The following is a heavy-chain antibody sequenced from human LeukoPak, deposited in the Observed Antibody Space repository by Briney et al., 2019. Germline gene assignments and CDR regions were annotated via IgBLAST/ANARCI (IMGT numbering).Heavy chain of an antibody. J-gene: IGHJ4*02. D-gene: IGHD3-22*01. CDR2: ISGSGDTT. CDR1: GFTFSSYG. CDR3: AKSVSGDSSGYYYVY. V-gene: IGHV3-23*01. Sequence: GGSLRLSCAASGFTFSSYGMSWVRQAPGKGLEWVSAISGSGDTTYYADSVKGRFTISRDNSKNTLYLQMNSLRAEDTAVYYCAKSVSGDSSGYYYVYWGQGTLVTVSS.